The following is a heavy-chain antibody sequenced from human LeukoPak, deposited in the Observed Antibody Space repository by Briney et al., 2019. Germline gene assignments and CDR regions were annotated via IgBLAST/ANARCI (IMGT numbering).Heavy chain of an antibody. CDR2: IFYSGTT. Sequence: ETLSLTCTVSGGAISGYYWSWIRQPPGKGLEWIGYIFYSGTTNYNPSLKSRVTISVDTSKKRFSLKLSSVTAADTAVYYCARHRIRFLEWLSRPYYFDYWGQGTLVTVSS. J-gene: IGHJ4*02. CDR1: GGAISGYY. D-gene: IGHD3-3*01. CDR3: ARHRIRFLEWLSRPYYFDY. V-gene: IGHV4-59*08.